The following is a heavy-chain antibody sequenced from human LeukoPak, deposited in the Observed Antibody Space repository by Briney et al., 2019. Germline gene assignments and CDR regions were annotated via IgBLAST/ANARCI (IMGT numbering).Heavy chain of an antibody. CDR3: ARQPCSSSTCNYYYGMDV. D-gene: IGHD2-2*01. CDR1: DRSFNGHY. CDR2: INHSGST. V-gene: IGHV4-34*01. J-gene: IGHJ6*02. Sequence: SETLSLTCAVYDRSFNGHYWSWIRQPPGKGLEWIGEINHSGSTNYNPSLKSRVTISLDTSKNQFSLRLSSVTAADTAMYYCARQPCSSSTCNYYYGMDVWGQGTTVTVSS.